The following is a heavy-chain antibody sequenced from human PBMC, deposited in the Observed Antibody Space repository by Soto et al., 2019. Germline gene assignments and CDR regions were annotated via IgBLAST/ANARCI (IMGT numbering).Heavy chain of an antibody. J-gene: IGHJ1*01. CDR3: ARAISGYVT. V-gene: IGHV1-3*01. Sequence: QVQLVQSGAEMKKPGASVKLSCKTSGINYNTYAIHWMRQAPGQGLEWMGWINAGNGETRYSQNFQGRVTLTRATSASTVYMDLDSLKSEDTGVYYCARAISGYVTWGQGTKVTVSS. D-gene: IGHD5-12*01. CDR2: INAGNGET. CDR1: GINYNTYA.